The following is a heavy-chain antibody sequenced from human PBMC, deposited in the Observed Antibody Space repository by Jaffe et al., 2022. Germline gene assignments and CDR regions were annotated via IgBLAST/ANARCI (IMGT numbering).Heavy chain of an antibody. V-gene: IGHV4-38-2*01. CDR2: IYHSGST. Sequence: QVQLQESGPGLVKPSETLSLTCAVSGYSISSGYYWGWIRQPPGKGLEWIGSIYHSGSTYYNPSLKSRVTISVDTSKNQFSLKLSSVTAADTAVYYCARPQWLESYFDYWGQGTLVTVSS. J-gene: IGHJ4*02. CDR3: ARPQWLESYFDY. CDR1: GYSISSGYY. D-gene: IGHD6-19*01.